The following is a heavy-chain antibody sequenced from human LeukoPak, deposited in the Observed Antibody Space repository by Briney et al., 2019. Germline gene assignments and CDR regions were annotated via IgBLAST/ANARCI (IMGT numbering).Heavy chain of an antibody. D-gene: IGHD3-16*01. V-gene: IGHV1-69*04. CDR1: GGTFSSYA. J-gene: IGHJ4*02. CDR3: AGEEWGIRHLYYFDY. Sequence: ASVKVSCKASGGTFSSYAISWVRQAPGQGLEWMGRIIPILGIANYAQKFQGRVTITADKSTSTAYMELSSPRSEDTAVYYCAGEEWGIRHLYYFDYWGQGTLVTVSS. CDR2: IIPILGIA.